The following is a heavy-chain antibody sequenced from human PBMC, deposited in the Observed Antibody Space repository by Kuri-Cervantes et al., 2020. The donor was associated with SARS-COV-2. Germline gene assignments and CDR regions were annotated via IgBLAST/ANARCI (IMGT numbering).Heavy chain of an antibody. CDR1: GFTVSSNY. Sequence: LSLTCAASGFTVSSNYMSWVRQAPGKGLEWVSGIYSGGSTYYADSVKGRFTISRDNSKNTLYLQMNSLSAEDTAVYYCAKAGLLYNWNYWGQGTLVTVSS. V-gene: IGHV3-66*01. D-gene: IGHD1-20*01. J-gene: IGHJ4*02. CDR2: IYSGGST. CDR3: AKAGLLYNWNY.